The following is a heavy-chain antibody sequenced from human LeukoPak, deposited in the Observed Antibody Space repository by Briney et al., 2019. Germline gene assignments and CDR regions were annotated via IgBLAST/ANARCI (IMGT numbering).Heavy chain of an antibody. D-gene: IGHD3-22*01. CDR1: GGSLSGYY. Sequence: SETLSLTCAVYGGSLSGYYWSWIRQPPGKGLEWIGEINHSGSTNYNPSLKSRVTISVDTSKNQFSLKLSSVTAADTAVYYCARPAGYYDSSGYYDYWGQGTLVTVSS. V-gene: IGHV4-34*01. CDR3: ARPAGYYDSSGYYDY. CDR2: INHSGST. J-gene: IGHJ4*02.